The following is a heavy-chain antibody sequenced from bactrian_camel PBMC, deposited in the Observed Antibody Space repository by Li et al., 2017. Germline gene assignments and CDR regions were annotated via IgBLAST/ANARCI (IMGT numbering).Heavy chain of an antibody. V-gene: IGHV3S31*01. CDR1: GFTFSTYA. Sequence: GGLVQPGGSLRLSCAASGFTFSTYAMSWVRQAPGKGLEWVSGINSGDSNIYYADSVKGRFTISQDKVKNTLYLEMKSVKVEDTAMYYCAAEHCGGNAPHEYNYFGQGTQVTVS. D-gene: IGHD2*01. J-gene: IGHJ4*01. CDR2: INSGDSNI. CDR3: AAEHCGGNAPHEYNY.